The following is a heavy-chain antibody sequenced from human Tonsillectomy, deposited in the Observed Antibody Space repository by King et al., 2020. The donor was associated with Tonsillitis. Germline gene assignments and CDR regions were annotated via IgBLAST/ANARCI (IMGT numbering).Heavy chain of an antibody. CDR2: IRYDGSNK. J-gene: IGHJ1*01. V-gene: IGHV3-30*02. CDR1: GFTFSSYG. CDR3: AKTHDYREYFQH. D-gene: IGHD4-11*01. Sequence: QLVQSGGGVFQPGGSLRLSCAASGFTFSSYGMHWVRQAPGKGLEWVAFIRYDGSNKYYADSVKGRFTISRDNSKNTLYLQMNSLRAEDTAVYYCAKTHDYREYFQHWGQGTLVTVSS.